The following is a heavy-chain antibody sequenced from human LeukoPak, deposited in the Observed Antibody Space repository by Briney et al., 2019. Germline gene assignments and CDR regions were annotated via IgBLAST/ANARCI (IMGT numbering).Heavy chain of an antibody. CDR1: GFTFSSYA. Sequence: GGSLRLSCAASGFTFSSYAMSWVRQAPGKGLEWVSTISGSGAYTYYADSVKGRFTISRDNSKNTLYLQINSLRAEDTAVYYCAKYFASGSYYKLPHWGQGTLVTVSS. CDR2: ISGSGAYT. D-gene: IGHD3-10*01. J-gene: IGHJ1*01. CDR3: AKYFASGSYYKLPH. V-gene: IGHV3-23*01.